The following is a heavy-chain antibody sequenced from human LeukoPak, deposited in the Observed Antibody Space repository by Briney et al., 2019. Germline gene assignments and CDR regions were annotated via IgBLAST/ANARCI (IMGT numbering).Heavy chain of an antibody. D-gene: IGHD2-15*01. CDR1: GFTFSSYW. CDR2: INSDGSST. J-gene: IGHJ3*02. V-gene: IGHV3-74*01. CDR3: SSGSSHAFDI. Sequence: PGGSLRLSCAASGFTFSSYWMHWVRQAPRKGLVWVSRINSDGSSTSYADSVKGRFTISRDNAKNTLYLQMNNLRAEDTAVYYCSSGSSHAFDIWRQGTMVTVSS.